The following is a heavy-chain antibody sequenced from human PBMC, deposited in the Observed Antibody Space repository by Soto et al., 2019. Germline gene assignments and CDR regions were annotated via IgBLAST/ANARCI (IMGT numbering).Heavy chain of an antibody. CDR2: ITHSGST. CDR3: ARSKGPRGYDIGNFGGWFDP. J-gene: IGHJ5*02. V-gene: IGHV4-34*01. Sequence: SETLSLTCAGYGGSFSGYYWTWIRQPPGKGLEWIGEITHSGSTKYNPALRSRVTMSVDTSKNQFSLKLTSVTAADTAVYYCARSKGPRGYDIGNFGGWFDPWGQGTLVTVSS. CDR1: GGSFSGYY. D-gene: IGHD3-16*01.